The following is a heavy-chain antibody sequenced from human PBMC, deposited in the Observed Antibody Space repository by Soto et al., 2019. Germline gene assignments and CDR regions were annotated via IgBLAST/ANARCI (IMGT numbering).Heavy chain of an antibody. CDR1: GGSFSGYY. CDR3: VTSLWFGTQPEM. Sequence: QVQLQQWGAGLLKPSETLSLTCAAYGGSFSGYYWTWFRQPPGKGLEWIGEISPSGTTKYIPSLKSRVTISADTSRNQFSLKVTSVTAADTAVYYCVTSLWFGTQPEMWGQGDLVTVSS. CDR2: ISPSGTT. V-gene: IGHV4-34*01. J-gene: IGHJ4*02. D-gene: IGHD3-10*01.